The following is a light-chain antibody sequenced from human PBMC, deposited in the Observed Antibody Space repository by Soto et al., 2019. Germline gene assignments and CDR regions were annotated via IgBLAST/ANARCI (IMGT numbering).Light chain of an antibody. V-gene: IGLV1-40*01. CDR3: QSYDTSLSGPVV. J-gene: IGLJ2*01. CDR2: DNN. CDR1: SSNIGAGYD. Sequence: QAVVTQPPSLSGAPGQRVTISCTGSSSNIGAGYDVHWYQHLPGTAPKLLMFDNNKRPSGVPDRFSGSKSGTSASLAITGLQAEDEAEYYCQSYDTSLSGPVVFGGGTKLTVL.